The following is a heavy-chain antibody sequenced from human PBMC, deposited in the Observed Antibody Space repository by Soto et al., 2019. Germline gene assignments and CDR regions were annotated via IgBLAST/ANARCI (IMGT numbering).Heavy chain of an antibody. V-gene: IGHV1-46*01. CDR2: INPSGGST. Sequence: QAQLVQSGAEVKKPGASVKVSCKASGYTFTSYYMHWVRQAPGQGLEWMGIINPSGGSTSYAQKFQGRVTMTRDTSTSTVYMELSSLRSEDTAVYYCARGGPYYYDSSGYFAYWGQGTLVTVSS. CDR3: ARGGPYYYDSSGYFAY. D-gene: IGHD3-22*01. CDR1: GYTFTSYY. J-gene: IGHJ4*02.